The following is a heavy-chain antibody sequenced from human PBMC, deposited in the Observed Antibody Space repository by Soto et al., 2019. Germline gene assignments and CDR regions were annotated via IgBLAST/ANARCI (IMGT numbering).Heavy chain of an antibody. V-gene: IGHV3-30-3*01. CDR1: GFTFSSYA. CDR3: ARDGLYDDILTGYYNY. CDR2: ISYDGSNK. J-gene: IGHJ4*02. Sequence: GGSLRLSCAASGFTFSSYAMHWVRQAPGKGLGWVAVISYDGSNKYYADSVKGRFTISRDNSKNTLYLQMNGLRAEDTAVYYCARDGLYDDILTGYYNYWGQGTLVTVSS. D-gene: IGHD3-9*01.